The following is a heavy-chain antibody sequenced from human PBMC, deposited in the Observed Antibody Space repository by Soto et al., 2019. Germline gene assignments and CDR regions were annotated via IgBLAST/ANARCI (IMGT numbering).Heavy chain of an antibody. CDR2: IKQDGSEK. CDR1: GFTFSSYW. V-gene: IGHV3-7*04. D-gene: IGHD2-21*02. CDR3: ARDPPLYCGGDCYHY. J-gene: IGHJ4*02. Sequence: EVQLVESGGGLVQPGGSLRLSCAASGFTFSSYWMTWVRQAPGKGLEWVANIKQDGSEKYYVDSVKGRFTISRDNAKNSLYLQMNSLIAEDTAVYYCARDPPLYCGGDCYHYWGQGTLVTVSS.